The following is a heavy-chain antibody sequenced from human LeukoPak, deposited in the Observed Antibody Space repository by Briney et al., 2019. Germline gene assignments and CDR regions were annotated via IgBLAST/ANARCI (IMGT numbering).Heavy chain of an antibody. D-gene: IGHD1-1*01. V-gene: IGHV1-69*13. CDR1: GGTFSSYA. J-gene: IGHJ6*03. Sequence: SVKVSCKASGGTFSSYAISWVRQAPGQGLEWMGGIIPIFGTANYAQKFQGRVTITADESTSTAYMELSSLRSEDTAVYYCARGDWNYYYYYYMDVWGKGTTVTVSS. CDR3: ARGDWNYYYYYYMDV. CDR2: IIPIFGTA.